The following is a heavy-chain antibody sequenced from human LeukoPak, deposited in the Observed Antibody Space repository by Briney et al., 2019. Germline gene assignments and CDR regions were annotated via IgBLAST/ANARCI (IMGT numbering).Heavy chain of an antibody. V-gene: IGHV1-69*06. CDR2: VIPIFGTA. Sequence: SVKVSCKASGGTFSSYAISWVRQAPGQGLEWMGRVIPIFGTANYAQKFQGRVTITADKSTSTAYMELSSLRSEDTAVYYCARMYSSSPYYFDYWGQGTLVTVSS. J-gene: IGHJ4*02. D-gene: IGHD6-6*01. CDR3: ARMYSSSPYYFDY. CDR1: GGTFSSYA.